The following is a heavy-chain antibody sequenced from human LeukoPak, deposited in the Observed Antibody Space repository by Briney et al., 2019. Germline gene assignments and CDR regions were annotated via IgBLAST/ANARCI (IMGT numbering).Heavy chain of an antibody. V-gene: IGHV3-23*01. CDR2: ISGSGGRT. CDR1: GFTVNNYA. CDR3: AKDLNYYDTNSYYSLDALDI. Sequence: GGSLRLSCAASGFTVNNYAMAWVRQAPGKGLEWVSVISGSGGRTYYADSVKGRFTISRDTSKNTLYLQMNSLRAEDTAVYYCAKDLNYYDTNSYYSLDALDIWGQGTMVTVSS. J-gene: IGHJ3*02. D-gene: IGHD3-22*01.